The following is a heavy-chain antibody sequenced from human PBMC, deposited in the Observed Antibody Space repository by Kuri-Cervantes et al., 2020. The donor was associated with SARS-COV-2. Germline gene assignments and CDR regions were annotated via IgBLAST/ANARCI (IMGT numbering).Heavy chain of an antibody. CDR3: ARQMMSSITIFGVVITREWFDP. Sequence: ESLKISCAVYGGSFSSYYWGWIRQPPGKGLEWIGSIYYSGSTYYNPSLKSRVTISVDTSKNQFSLKLSSVTAADTAVYYCARQMMSSITIFGVVITREWFDPWGQGTLVTVSS. CDR1: GGSFSSYY. V-gene: IGHV4-39*01. J-gene: IGHJ5*02. CDR2: IYYSGST. D-gene: IGHD3-3*01.